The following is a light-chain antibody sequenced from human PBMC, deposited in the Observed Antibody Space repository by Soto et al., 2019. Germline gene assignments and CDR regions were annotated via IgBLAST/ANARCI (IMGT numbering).Light chain of an antibody. Sequence: EIVLTQSPGTLSLSPGERATFSCRASQSVSSSYIAWYQQKRGQAPRRLIYGASIRATGIPDRFSGSRSGTDFTLTISRLEPEDFALYYCQQYHTSPLTFGQGTKVDIK. CDR1: QSVSSSY. J-gene: IGKJ1*01. CDR2: GAS. CDR3: QQYHTSPLT. V-gene: IGKV3-20*01.